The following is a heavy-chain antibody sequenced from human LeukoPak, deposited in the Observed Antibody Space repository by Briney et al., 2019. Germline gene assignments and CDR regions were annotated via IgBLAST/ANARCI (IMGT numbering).Heavy chain of an antibody. CDR2: IIPIFGIA. J-gene: IGHJ4*02. CDR1: GGTFSSYA. D-gene: IGHD2-21*02. V-gene: IGHV1-69*04. Sequence: SSVTVSYKASGGTFSSYAIRWVRQAPGQGLEWMGRIIPIFGIANYAQKLQGRVTITADKSTSTAYMELSSLRSEDTAVYYCARAGQYCGGDCFYFDYWGQGTLVTVSS. CDR3: ARAGQYCGGDCFYFDY.